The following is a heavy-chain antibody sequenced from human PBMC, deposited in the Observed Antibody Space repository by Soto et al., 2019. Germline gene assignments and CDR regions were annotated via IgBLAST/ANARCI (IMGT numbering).Heavy chain of an antibody. CDR2: ISSSSSTI. J-gene: IGHJ6*03. V-gene: IGHV3-48*01. Sequence: GGSLRLSCAASGFTFSSYSMNWVRQAPGKGLEWVSYISSSSSTIYYADSVKGRFTISRDNAKNSLYLQMNSLRAEDTAVYYCAREYCSGGSCYSYYYYYYMDVWGKGTTVTVSS. D-gene: IGHD2-15*01. CDR3: AREYCSGGSCYSYYYYYYMDV. CDR1: GFTFSSYS.